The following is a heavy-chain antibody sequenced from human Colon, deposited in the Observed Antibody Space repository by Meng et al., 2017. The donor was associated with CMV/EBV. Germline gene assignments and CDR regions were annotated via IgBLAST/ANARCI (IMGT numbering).Heavy chain of an antibody. Sequence: GGSLRLSCKGSGYSFSSFWIGWVRQMPGKGLEWMGIIYPGDSDTRYSPSFQGQVTISADKSISTAYLQWSSLKASDTAIYYCARPQADNGNRGGYYFDYWGQGTLVTVSS. V-gene: IGHV5-51*01. J-gene: IGHJ4*02. D-gene: IGHD1-14*01. CDR1: GYSFSSFW. CDR2: IYPGDSDT. CDR3: ARPQADNGNRGGYYFDY.